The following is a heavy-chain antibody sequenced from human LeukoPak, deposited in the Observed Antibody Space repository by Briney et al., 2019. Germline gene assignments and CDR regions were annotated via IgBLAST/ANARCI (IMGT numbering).Heavy chain of an antibody. Sequence: SEKVSCKASGRTFSSYAISWVRQAPGQGLEWMGRIIPIFGTTIYAQKFQGRVTITTDESTSTAYMEVSSLRSEDTAVYYCARWDDYSNYVLGYRGQGTLVTVSS. V-gene: IGHV1-69*05. CDR1: GRTFSSYA. J-gene: IGHJ4*02. CDR3: ARWDDYSNYVLGY. CDR2: IIPIFGTT. D-gene: IGHD4-11*01.